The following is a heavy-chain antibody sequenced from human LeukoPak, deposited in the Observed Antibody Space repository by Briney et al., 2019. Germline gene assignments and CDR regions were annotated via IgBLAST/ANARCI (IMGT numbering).Heavy chain of an antibody. CDR1: GDSVSSNSAD. Sequence: SQTLSLTCAISGDSVSSNSADWNCIRQSPSRGLEWLGRTYYRSKWYNDYAVSVKSRITINPDTSKNQFSLQLNSVTPEDTAVYYCARDQLWDGSDAFDIWGQGKMVTVSS. J-gene: IGHJ3*02. CDR3: ARDQLWDGSDAFDI. CDR2: TYYRSKWYN. V-gene: IGHV6-1*01. D-gene: IGHD1-1*01.